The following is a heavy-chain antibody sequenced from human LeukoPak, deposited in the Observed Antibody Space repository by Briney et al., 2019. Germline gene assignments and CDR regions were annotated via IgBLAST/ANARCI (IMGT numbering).Heavy chain of an antibody. V-gene: IGHV3-23*01. CDR3: AKEGTYYGSGSYYITNWFDP. CDR2: ISGSGGST. CDR1: GFTFSSYA. Sequence: GGSLRLSCAASGFTFSSYAMSWVGQAPGKGLEWVSAISGSGGSTYYADSVKGRFTISRDNSKNTLYLQMNSLRAEDTAVYYCAKEGTYYGSGSYYITNWFDPWGQGTLVTVSS. J-gene: IGHJ5*02. D-gene: IGHD3-10*01.